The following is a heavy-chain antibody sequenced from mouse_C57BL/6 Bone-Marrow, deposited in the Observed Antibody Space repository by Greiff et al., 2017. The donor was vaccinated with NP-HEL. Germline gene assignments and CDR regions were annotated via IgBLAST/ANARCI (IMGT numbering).Heavy chain of an antibody. CDR2: IDPENGDT. CDR3: TRHDYVWFAY. CDR1: GFNIKDDY. D-gene: IGHD2-4*01. Sequence: VQLQQSGAELVRPGASVKLSCTASGFNIKDDYMHWVKQRPEQGLEWIGWIDPENGDTEYASKFQGKATITADTSSNTAYLQLSSLTSEDTAVYYCTRHDYVWFAYGGQGTLVTVSA. J-gene: IGHJ3*01. V-gene: IGHV14-4*01.